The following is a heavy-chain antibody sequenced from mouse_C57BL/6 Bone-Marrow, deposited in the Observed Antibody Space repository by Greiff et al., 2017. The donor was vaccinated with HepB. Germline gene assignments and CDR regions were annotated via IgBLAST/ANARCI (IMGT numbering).Heavy chain of an antibody. CDR3: ARGITTVVAPFDY. D-gene: IGHD1-1*01. Sequence: VQLQQPGAELVMPGASVKLSCKASGYTFTSYWMHWVKQRPGQGLEWIGEIDPSDSYTNYTQKFKGKSTLTVDKSSSTAYMQLSSLTSEDSAVYYCARGITTVVAPFDYWGQGTTLTVSS. CDR2: IDPSDSYT. J-gene: IGHJ2*01. CDR1: GYTFTSYW. V-gene: IGHV1-69*01.